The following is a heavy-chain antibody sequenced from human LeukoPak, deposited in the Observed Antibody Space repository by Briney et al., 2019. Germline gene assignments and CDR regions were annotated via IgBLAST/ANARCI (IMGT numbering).Heavy chain of an antibody. Sequence: GAPLKISGKGPGSRFTSYWSGWVRQLPGKGLEGMGIIYPGDSDTRYSPSFQGQVTISADKSISTAYLQWSSLKASDTAMYYCARHGYSNYAYYYYMDVWGKGATVTVSS. CDR3: ARHGYSNYAYYYYMDV. CDR1: GSRFTSYW. D-gene: IGHD4-11*01. J-gene: IGHJ6*03. V-gene: IGHV5-51*01. CDR2: IYPGDSDT.